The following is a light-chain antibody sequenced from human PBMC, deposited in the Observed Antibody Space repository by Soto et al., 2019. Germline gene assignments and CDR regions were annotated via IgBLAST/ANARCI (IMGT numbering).Light chain of an antibody. CDR1: SSDVGGYNY. CDR2: DVS. CDR3: SSYTTSNTRQIV. J-gene: IGLJ1*01. V-gene: IGLV2-14*03. Sequence: QSSLTQPASVSGSPGQSITIFCTGTSSDVGGYNYVSWYQHHPGKAPKLMIYDVSNRPSGVSNRFSGSKSGNTASLTISGLQPEDEADYYCSSYTTSNTRQIVFGTGTKVT.